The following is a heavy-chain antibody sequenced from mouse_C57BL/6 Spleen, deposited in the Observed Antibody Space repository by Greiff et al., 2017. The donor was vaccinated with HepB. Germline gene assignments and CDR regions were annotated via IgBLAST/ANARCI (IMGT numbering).Heavy chain of an antibody. D-gene: IGHD4-1*01. CDR3: ASNWDNYAMDY. CDR1: GYTFTSYT. J-gene: IGHJ4*01. V-gene: IGHV1-4*01. CDR2: INPSSGYT. Sequence: VMLVESGAELARPGASVKMSCKASGYTFTSYTMHWVKQRPGQGLEWIGYINPSSGYTKYNQKFKDKATLTADKSSSTAYMQLSSLTSEDSAVYYCASNWDNYAMDYWGQGTSVTVSS.